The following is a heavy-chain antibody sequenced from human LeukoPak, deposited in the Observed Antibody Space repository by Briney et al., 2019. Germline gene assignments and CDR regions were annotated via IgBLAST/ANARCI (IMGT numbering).Heavy chain of an antibody. CDR2: IYHSGTT. Sequence: SETLSLTCAVSGGSIISSSYNWGRIRQPPGKGLEWIGTIYHSGTTYYNPSLKSRVTISVDTSKNQFFLKLSSVTAADTAVYYCARLPTGYPNWFDPWGQGSLVTVSS. CDR1: GGSIISSSYN. D-gene: IGHD3-9*01. V-gene: IGHV4-39*01. J-gene: IGHJ5*02. CDR3: ARLPTGYPNWFDP.